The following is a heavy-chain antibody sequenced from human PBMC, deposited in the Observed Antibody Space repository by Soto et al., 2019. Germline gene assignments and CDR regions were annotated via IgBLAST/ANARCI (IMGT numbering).Heavy chain of an antibody. Sequence: VQLVESGGGVVQPGRSLRLSCAASGFTFSSYAMHWVRQAPGKGLEWVAVISYDGSNKYYADSVKGRFTISRDNSKNTLYLQMNSLRAEDTGVYYCARDYYDRSGYYFSGEGPYFHYWGQGTLVTVSS. D-gene: IGHD3-22*01. CDR1: GFTFSSYA. CDR2: ISYDGSNK. CDR3: ARDYYDRSGYYFSGEGPYFHY. J-gene: IGHJ4*02. V-gene: IGHV3-30*14.